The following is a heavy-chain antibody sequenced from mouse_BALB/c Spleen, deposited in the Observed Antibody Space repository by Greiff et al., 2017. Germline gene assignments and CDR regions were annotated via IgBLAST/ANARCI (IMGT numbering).Heavy chain of an antibody. CDR3: ARSHYDYDEGLAY. V-gene: IGHV1-54*01. Sequence: QVQLQQSGAELVRPGTSVKVSCKASGYAFTNYLIEWVKQRPGQGLEWIGVINPGSGGTNYNEKFKGKATLTADKSSSTAYMQLSSLTSDDSAVYFCARSHYDYDEGLAYWGQGTLVTVSA. CDR1: GYAFTNYL. J-gene: IGHJ3*01. D-gene: IGHD2-4*01. CDR2: INPGSGGT.